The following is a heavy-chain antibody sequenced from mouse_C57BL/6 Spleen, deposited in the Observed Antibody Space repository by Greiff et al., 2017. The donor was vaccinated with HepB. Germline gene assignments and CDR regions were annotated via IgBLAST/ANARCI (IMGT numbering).Heavy chain of an antibody. CDR1: GFTFSDYY. CDR2: INYDGSST. CDR3: AREDYGYLYYAMDY. D-gene: IGHD2-2*01. Sequence: EVKVVESEGGLVQPGSSMKLSCTASGFTFSDYYMAWVRQVPEKGLEWVANINYDGSSTYYLDSLKSRFIISRDNAKNILYLQMSSLKSEDTATYYCAREDYGYLYYAMDYWGQGTSVTVSS. J-gene: IGHJ4*01. V-gene: IGHV5-16*01.